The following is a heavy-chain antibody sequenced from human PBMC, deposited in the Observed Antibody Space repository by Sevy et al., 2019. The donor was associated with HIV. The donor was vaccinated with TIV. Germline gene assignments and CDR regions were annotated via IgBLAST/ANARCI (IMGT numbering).Heavy chain of an antibody. Sequence: GGSLRLSCAASGFTFSSYGMHWVRQAPGKGLEWVAVISYDGSNKYYADSVKGRFTISRDNSKNMLYLQMNSLRAEDMALYYCAKEESVVVVPAAMSRYGMDVWGQGTTVTVSS. CDR2: ISYDGSNK. V-gene: IGHV3-30*18. J-gene: IGHJ6*02. CDR1: GFTFSSYG. D-gene: IGHD2-2*01. CDR3: AKEESVVVVPAAMSRYGMDV.